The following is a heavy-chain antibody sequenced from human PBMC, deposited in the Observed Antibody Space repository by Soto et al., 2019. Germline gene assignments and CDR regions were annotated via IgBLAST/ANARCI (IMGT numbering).Heavy chain of an antibody. CDR3: ARTNGYSYEDYYYGMDV. D-gene: IGHD5-18*01. CDR1: GGTFSSYA. Sequence: SVKVSCKASGGTFSSYAISWVRQAPGQGLEWMGGIIPIFGTANYAQKFQGRVTITADESTSTAYMELSSLRSEDTAVYYCARTNGYSYEDYYYGMDVWGQGTTVTVSS. V-gene: IGHV1-69*13. J-gene: IGHJ6*02. CDR2: IIPIFGTA.